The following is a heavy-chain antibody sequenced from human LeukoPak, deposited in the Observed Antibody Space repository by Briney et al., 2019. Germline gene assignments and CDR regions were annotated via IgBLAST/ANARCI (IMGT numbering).Heavy chain of an antibody. D-gene: IGHD3-9*01. CDR3: ARGYYDILTGPWDPDAFDI. CDR2: ISSNGGST. Sequence: GGSLRLSCAASGFTFSSYAMHWVRQAPGKGLEYVSAISSNGGSTYYANSVKGRFTISRDNSKNTLYLQMGSLRAEDTAVYYCARGYYDILTGPWDPDAFDIWGQGTMVTVSS. CDR1: GFTFSSYA. V-gene: IGHV3-64*01. J-gene: IGHJ3*02.